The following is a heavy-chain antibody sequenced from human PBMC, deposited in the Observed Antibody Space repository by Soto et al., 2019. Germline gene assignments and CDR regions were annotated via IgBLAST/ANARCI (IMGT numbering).Heavy chain of an antibody. J-gene: IGHJ4*02. D-gene: IGHD5-12*01. V-gene: IGHV3-21*01. CDR3: ARGGYSGYEPDY. CDR2: ISSSSSYR. CDR1: GFTFSSYS. Sequence: EVQLVESGGGLVKPGGSLRLSCAASGFTFSSYSMNWVRQPPGKGLEWASSISSSSSYRYYADSWKGRITIPRNNANNSLYLQMNSLRAEDTAVYYCARGGYSGYEPDYWGQGTLVTVSS.